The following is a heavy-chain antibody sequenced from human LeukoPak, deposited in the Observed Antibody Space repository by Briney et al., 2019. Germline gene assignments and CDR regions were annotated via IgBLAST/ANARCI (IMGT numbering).Heavy chain of an antibody. J-gene: IGHJ6*03. CDR3: ARDPLSSIAAPYYYYYMDV. Sequence: GGSLRLSCAASGFTFNIYAMNWVRQAPGKGLEWVSSISSSSSYIYYADSVKGRFTISRDNAKNSLYLQMNSLRAEDTAVYYCARDPLSSIAAPYYYYYMDVWGKGTTVTVSS. CDR1: GFTFNIYA. D-gene: IGHD6-6*01. CDR2: ISSSSSYI. V-gene: IGHV3-21*01.